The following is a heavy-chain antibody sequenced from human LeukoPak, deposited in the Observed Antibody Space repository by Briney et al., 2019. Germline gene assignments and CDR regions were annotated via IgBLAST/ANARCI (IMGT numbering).Heavy chain of an antibody. Sequence: PSETLSLTCTVSGGSISSYYWSWIRQPPGEGLEWIGYIYYSVSTNYNPSLKSRVTISVDTSKNQFSLKLSSVTAADTAVYYCARSRYCSGGSCPYYYYYYGMDVWGQGTTVTVSS. J-gene: IGHJ6*02. V-gene: IGHV4-59*08. D-gene: IGHD2-15*01. CDR1: GGSISSYY. CDR3: ARSRYCSGGSCPYYYYYYGMDV. CDR2: IYYSVST.